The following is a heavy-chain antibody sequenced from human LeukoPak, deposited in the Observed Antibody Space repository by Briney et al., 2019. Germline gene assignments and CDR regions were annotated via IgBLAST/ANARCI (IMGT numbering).Heavy chain of an antibody. D-gene: IGHD3-16*01. Sequence: GGSLRLSCAASGFTFSSYWMHWVRQAPGKGLVWVSRINIDGSTTTYADSMRGRFSISRDNAKNTLNLHMNSLRGEDTAVYYCVRGGTKLPFDSWGQGTLVTVSS. CDR1: GFTFSSYW. V-gene: IGHV3-74*01. CDR3: VRGGTKLPFDS. J-gene: IGHJ4*02. CDR2: INIDGSTT.